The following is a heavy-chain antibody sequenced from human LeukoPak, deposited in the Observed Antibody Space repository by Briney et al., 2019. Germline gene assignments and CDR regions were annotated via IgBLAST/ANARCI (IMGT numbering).Heavy chain of an antibody. Sequence: PGGSLRLSCAASGFTFSSYGMSWVRQAPGKGLEWVSAISNSGGSTYYADSVKGRFTISRDNSKNTLYLQMNSLRAEDTAVYYCAKDPYYYGSGSYFDYWGQGTLVTVSS. D-gene: IGHD3-10*01. CDR1: GFTFSSYG. V-gene: IGHV3-23*01. J-gene: IGHJ4*02. CDR2: ISNSGGST. CDR3: AKDPYYYGSGSYFDY.